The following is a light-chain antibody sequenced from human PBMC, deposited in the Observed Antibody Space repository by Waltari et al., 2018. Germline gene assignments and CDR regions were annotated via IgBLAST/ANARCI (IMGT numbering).Light chain of an antibody. CDR3: QQYSDWPPT. CDR2: FTS. CDR1: QNIGGN. Sequence: DIVMTQSPSTLSLSPGDTATLSCMASQNIGGNLAWYQRRPGQPPRLLIFFTSNRATGVPDRFSGDGSGSDYTLTITSLQSADFATYSCQQYSDWPPTFGQGTKLEI. J-gene: IGKJ2*01. V-gene: IGKV3-15*01.